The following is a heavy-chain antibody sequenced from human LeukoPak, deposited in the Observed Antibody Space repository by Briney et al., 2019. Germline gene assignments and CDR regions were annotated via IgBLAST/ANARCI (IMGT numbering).Heavy chain of an antibody. CDR3: ARVGRQLAPSDY. V-gene: IGHV4-4*07. Sequence: SETLSLTCTVSGGSLRSYYWSWIRQPAGRGLEGIGRIHTSGSTNYNPSLKSLVTMSVDTSKNQFSLKLSSVTAADTAVYYCARVGRQLAPSDYWGQGTLVTVSS. CDR1: GGSLRSYY. D-gene: IGHD6-13*01. CDR2: IHTSGST. J-gene: IGHJ4*02.